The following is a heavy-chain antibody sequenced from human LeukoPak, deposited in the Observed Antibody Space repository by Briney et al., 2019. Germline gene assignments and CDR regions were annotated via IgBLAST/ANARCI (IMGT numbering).Heavy chain of an antibody. D-gene: IGHD2-15*01. J-gene: IGHJ4*02. Sequence: SETLSLTCTVSGGSISSDFWIWIRQPPGMGLEWIGFIYYSGNSGRTTYSPSLKNRVTISLDTSKNQLSLKPTSVTTADTAVYYCARARYCRGGSCYFDYWGQGTLVTVSS. CDR3: ARARYCRGGSCYFDY. CDR2: IYYSGNSGRT. CDR1: GGSISSDF. V-gene: IGHV4-59*01.